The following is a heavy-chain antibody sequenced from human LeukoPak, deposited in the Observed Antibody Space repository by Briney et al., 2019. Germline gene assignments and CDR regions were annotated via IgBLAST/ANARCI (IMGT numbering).Heavy chain of an antibody. CDR2: ITTSGTST. V-gene: IGHV3-48*03. CDR3: VVHSATSCY. CDR1: GFTFSSYE. Sequence: GGSLRLSCATSGFTFSSYEMNWVRQAPGKGLEWISYITTSGTSTYYADSVKGRFTITRDNGKTALSLQMNSLRAEDTAVYYCVVHSATSCYWGQGTLVTVSS. J-gene: IGHJ4*02. D-gene: IGHD1-26*01.